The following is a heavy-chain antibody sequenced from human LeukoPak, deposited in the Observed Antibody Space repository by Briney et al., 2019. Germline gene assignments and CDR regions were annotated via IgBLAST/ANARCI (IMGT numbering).Heavy chain of an antibody. Sequence: GGSLRLSCTASGFTFGDYAMSWFRQAPGKGLEWVGFIRSKAYGGTTEYAASVKGRFTISRDDSKSIAYLQMNSLKTEDTAVYYCTREQFGELLYYWGQGTLVTVSS. V-gene: IGHV3-49*03. CDR2: IRSKAYGGTT. CDR1: GFTFGDYA. J-gene: IGHJ4*02. CDR3: TREQFGELLYY. D-gene: IGHD3-10*01.